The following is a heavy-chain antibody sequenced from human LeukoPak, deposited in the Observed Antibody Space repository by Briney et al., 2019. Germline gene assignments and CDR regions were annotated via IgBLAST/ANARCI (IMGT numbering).Heavy chain of an antibody. CDR2: IYHSGST. Sequence: PSETLSLTCAVSGGSISSGGYSWSWIRQPPGKGLEWIGYIYHSGSTYYNPSLKSRVTISVDRSKNQFSLKLSSVPAADTAVYYCARGGDIVVVPAAMQGAFDIWGQGTMVTVSS. V-gene: IGHV4-30-2*01. CDR1: GGSISSGGYS. J-gene: IGHJ3*02. D-gene: IGHD2-2*01. CDR3: ARGGDIVVVPAAMQGAFDI.